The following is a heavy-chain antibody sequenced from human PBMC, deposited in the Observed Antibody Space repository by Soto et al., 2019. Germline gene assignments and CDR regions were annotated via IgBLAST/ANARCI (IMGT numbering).Heavy chain of an antibody. CDR1: GFTFSSYS. D-gene: IGHD3-3*01. J-gene: IGHJ6*02. CDR2: ISSSSSYI. CDR3: ARGGLLDFWSGYYIGYYYYGMDV. Sequence: PGGSLRLSCAASGFTFSSYSMNWVRQAPGKGLEWVSSISSSSSYIYYADSVKGRFTISRDNAKNSLYLQMNSLRAEDTAVYYCARGGLLDFWSGYYIGYYYYGMDVWGQGTTVTVSS. V-gene: IGHV3-21*01.